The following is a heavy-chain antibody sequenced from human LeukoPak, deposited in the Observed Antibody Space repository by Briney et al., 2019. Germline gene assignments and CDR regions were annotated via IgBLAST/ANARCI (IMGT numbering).Heavy chain of an antibody. CDR3: ARTEIVVVPALKYGMDV. V-gene: IGHV1-2*04. Sequence: ASVKVSCKASGGTFSSYAISWVRQAPGQGLEWMGWINPNSGGTNYAQKFQGWVTMTRDTSISTAYMELSRLRSDDTAVYYCARTEIVVVPALKYGMDVWGQGTTVTVSS. D-gene: IGHD2-2*01. CDR1: GGTFSSYA. J-gene: IGHJ6*02. CDR2: INPNSGGT.